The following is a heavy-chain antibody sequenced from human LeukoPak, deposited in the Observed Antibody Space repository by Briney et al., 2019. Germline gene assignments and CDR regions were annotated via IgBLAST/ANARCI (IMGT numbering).Heavy chain of an antibody. Sequence: PSETLSLTCSVSGGSISSSNYYWSWIRQPPGKGLEWIGEINHSGSTNYNPSLKSRVTISVDTSKNQFSLKLSSVTAADTAVYYCARVRRIRRGYSYGYVADKPLVPDAFDIWGQGTMVTVSS. D-gene: IGHD5-18*01. V-gene: IGHV4-39*07. CDR2: INHSGST. CDR1: GGSISSSNYY. J-gene: IGHJ3*02. CDR3: ARVRRIRRGYSYGYVADKPLVPDAFDI.